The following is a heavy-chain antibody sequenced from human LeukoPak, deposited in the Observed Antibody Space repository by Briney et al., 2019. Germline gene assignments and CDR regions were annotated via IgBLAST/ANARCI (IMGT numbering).Heavy chain of an antibody. CDR1: GYTFNSYD. CDR3: ATILIYDSGGYNY. J-gene: IGHJ4*02. CDR2: ISSYNGNT. D-gene: IGHD3-22*01. Sequence: ASVKVSCKASGYTFNSYDFRWVRQAPGPGLESMGWISSYNGNTNYAQKLRGRVTMTTDTSTTTGYMQLRSLRSDDTAVYYCATILIYDSGGYNYWGQGTLVSVSS. V-gene: IGHV1-18*04.